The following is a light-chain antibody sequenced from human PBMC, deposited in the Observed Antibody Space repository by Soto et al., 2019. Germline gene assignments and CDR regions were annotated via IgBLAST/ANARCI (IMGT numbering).Light chain of an antibody. Sequence: EIVLTQSPGTLSLSPGERATLSCRASQSVSSSYLAWYQQKPGQAPRLLIHGASSRATGIPDRFSGSESGTDFTLSISRLEPEDFAVYYCQQYGSSVTFGQGTKVDIK. CDR1: QSVSSSY. CDR2: GAS. CDR3: QQYGSSVT. J-gene: IGKJ1*01. V-gene: IGKV3-20*01.